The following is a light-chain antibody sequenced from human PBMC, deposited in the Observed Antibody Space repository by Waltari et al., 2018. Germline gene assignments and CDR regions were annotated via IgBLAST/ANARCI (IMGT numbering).Light chain of an antibody. CDR3: QQRSN. Sequence: EIVLTQSPATLSLSPGERATLSCRASQSVSSYLAWYQQKPGQAPRLLIYDASNRATGIPARLSGSGSGTDFTLTISGLESEDFAVYYCQQRSNFGGGTKVEIK. CDR2: DAS. CDR1: QSVSSY. J-gene: IGKJ4*01. V-gene: IGKV3-11*01.